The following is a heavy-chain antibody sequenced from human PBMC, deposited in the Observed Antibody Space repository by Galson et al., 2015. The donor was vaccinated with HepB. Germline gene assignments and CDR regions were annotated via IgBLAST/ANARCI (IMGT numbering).Heavy chain of an antibody. V-gene: IGHV3-30-3*01. D-gene: IGHD5-18*01. CDR3: ARDRLIQLWFWN. CDR1: GFTFSSYA. Sequence: SLRLSCAASGFTFSSYAMHWVRQAPGKGLEWVAVISYDGSNKYYADSVKGRFTISRDNSKNTLYLQMNSLRAEDTAVYYCARDRLIQLWFWNWGQGTLVTVSS. J-gene: IGHJ4*02. CDR2: ISYDGSNK.